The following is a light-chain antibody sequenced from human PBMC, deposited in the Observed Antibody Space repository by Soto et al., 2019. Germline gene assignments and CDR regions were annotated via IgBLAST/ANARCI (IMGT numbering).Light chain of an antibody. Sequence: EIVLTQSPATLSLSPGERATLSCRASQSVSSYLAWYQQKPGQAPRLLIYDASNRATGIPARFSGSGSGTDFPLTISSLEPEDFAVYYCQQRSNWSYTFGQGPKLEIK. J-gene: IGKJ2*01. CDR3: QQRSNWSYT. CDR1: QSVSSY. V-gene: IGKV3-11*01. CDR2: DAS.